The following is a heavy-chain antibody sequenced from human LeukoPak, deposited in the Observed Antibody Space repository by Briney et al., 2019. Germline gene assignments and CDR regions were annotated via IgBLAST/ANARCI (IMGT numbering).Heavy chain of an antibody. V-gene: IGHV3-21*01. CDR1: GFTFSSYS. D-gene: IGHD6-13*01. CDR3: ARSTVAAAGDD. J-gene: IGHJ4*02. CDR2: ISSISHYI. Sequence: GGSLRLSCAASGFTFSSYSMNWVRQAPGRGLEWVSTISSISHYIYYADSVKGRFAISRDNAKNSLYLQMNSLRAEDSAIYFCARSTVAAAGDDWGQGTLVTVSS.